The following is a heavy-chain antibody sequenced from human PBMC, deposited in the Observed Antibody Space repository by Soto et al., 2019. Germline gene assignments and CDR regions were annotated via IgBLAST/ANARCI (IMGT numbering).Heavy chain of an antibody. CDR3: ARDTESNRYND. D-gene: IGHD1-20*01. CDR2: IRPDNGNT. V-gene: IGHV1-18*01. CDR1: CYTFSTSG. J-gene: IGHJ1*01. Sequence: GXSVKVSCKASCYTFSTSGISWVRQAPGQGLEWVGWIRPDNGNTKSAQRLQGRVTLTTDTSASTAYMELRSLTSDDTAMYYCARDTESNRYNDWGQGTLVTVYS.